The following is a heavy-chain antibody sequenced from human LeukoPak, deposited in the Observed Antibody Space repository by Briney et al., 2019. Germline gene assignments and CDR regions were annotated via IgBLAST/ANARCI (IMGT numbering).Heavy chain of an antibody. V-gene: IGHV4-38-2*02. J-gene: IGHJ5*02. CDR2: IYHSGST. CDR3: ARVPGPDWFDP. CDR1: GYSISSGYY. Sequence: SETLSLTCTVSGYSISSGYYWGWIRQPPGKGLEWIGSIYHSGSTYYNPSLKSRVIISVDTSKNQLSLKLSSVTAADTAVYYCARVPGPDWFDPWGQGTLVTVSS.